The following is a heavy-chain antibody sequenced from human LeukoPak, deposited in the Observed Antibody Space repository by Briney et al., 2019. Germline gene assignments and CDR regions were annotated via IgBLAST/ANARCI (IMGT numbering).Heavy chain of an antibody. CDR1: GFTFSSHW. V-gene: IGHV3-7*01. D-gene: IGHD2-2*01. J-gene: IGHJ6*02. CDR2: IQQDGSDK. Sequence: GGSLRLSCVDSGFTFSSHWMSWVRQAPGKGLEWVANIQQDGSDKYYVDSVKGRFTISRDNAKNSLYLQMNSLRAEDTAVYYCASSYCSTTSCYGGYVMDVWGQGTTVTVSS. CDR3: ASSYCSTTSCYGGYVMDV.